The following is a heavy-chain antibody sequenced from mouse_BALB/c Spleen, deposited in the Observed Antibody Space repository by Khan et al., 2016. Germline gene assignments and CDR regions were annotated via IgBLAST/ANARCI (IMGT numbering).Heavy chain of an antibody. CDR2: ISYSGST. CDR1: GYSITSGYG. D-gene: IGHD1-2*01. Sequence: EVKLLESGPGLVTPSQSLSRTCTVTGYSITSGYGWNWIRQFPGNKLEWMGSISYSGSTNYKPSLKSRISITRDTSKNQFFLQLDSVTTEDTATYYCARTARIKYWGQGTTLTVSS. J-gene: IGHJ2*01. V-gene: IGHV3-2*02. CDR3: ARTARIKY.